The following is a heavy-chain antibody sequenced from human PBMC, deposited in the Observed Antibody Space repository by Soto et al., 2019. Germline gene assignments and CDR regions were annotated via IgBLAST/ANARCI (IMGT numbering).Heavy chain of an antibody. Sequence: GGSLRLSCIASGFTLSTYSMTWVRQAPGKGLEWLSYISKSSTTINYADSVKGRFSISRDYAKNSVYLEMSSLRDEDSAVYYCARDPPNFYYYGMDVWGQGTTVTVSS. J-gene: IGHJ6*02. CDR2: ISKSSTTI. CDR3: ARDPPNFYYYGMDV. V-gene: IGHV3-48*02. CDR1: GFTLSTYS.